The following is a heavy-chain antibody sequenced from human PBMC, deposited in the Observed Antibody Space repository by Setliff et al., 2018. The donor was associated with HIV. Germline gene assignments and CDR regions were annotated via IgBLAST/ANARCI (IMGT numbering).Heavy chain of an antibody. D-gene: IGHD6-13*01. Sequence: RASVKVSCKASGYTFTNYGISWVRQAPGQGLEWMGWISAYNGNTHYAQKLQGRVTMTTDASTSTAYMELRSLRSDDTAVYYCARELPDSSSWVDYWGQGTLVTVSS. V-gene: IGHV1-18*01. J-gene: IGHJ4*02. CDR1: GYTFTNYG. CDR2: ISAYNGNT. CDR3: ARELPDSSSWVDY.